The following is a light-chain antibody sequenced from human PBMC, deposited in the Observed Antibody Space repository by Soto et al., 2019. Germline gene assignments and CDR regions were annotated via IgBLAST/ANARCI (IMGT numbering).Light chain of an antibody. CDR1: SSDVGSYNL. CDR2: EGS. V-gene: IGLV2-23*01. CDR3: CSYAGSSTWV. J-gene: IGLJ3*02. Sequence: QSVLTQPASESGSPGQSITISCTGTSSDVGSYNLVSWYQQHPGKAPKLMIYEGSKRPSGVSNRFSGSKSGNTASLTISGLQAEDEADYYCCSYAGSSTWVFGGGIKLTVL.